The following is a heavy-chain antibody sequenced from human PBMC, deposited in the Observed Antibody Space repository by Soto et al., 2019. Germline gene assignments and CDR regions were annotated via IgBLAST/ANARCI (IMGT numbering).Heavy chain of an antibody. J-gene: IGHJ4*02. CDR2: IYHSGST. CDR1: GGSISSGGYS. V-gene: IGHV4-30-2*01. Sequence: SETLSLTCAVSGGSISSGGYSWSWIRQPPGKGLEWIGYIYHSGSTNSNPSLRSRASISVDKANNQFSLKLTSMSAADTAVYYCARRLFGTGGFDHWGQGRLVTVSS. CDR3: ARRLFGTGGFDH. D-gene: IGHD3-10*01.